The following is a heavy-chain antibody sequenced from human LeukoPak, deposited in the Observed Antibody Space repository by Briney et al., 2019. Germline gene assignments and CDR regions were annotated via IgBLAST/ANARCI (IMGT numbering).Heavy chain of an antibody. CDR1: GYTFISYS. CDR3: ARYFDILTGYDY. J-gene: IGHJ4*02. D-gene: IGHD3-9*01. Sequence: ASVKVSCKASGYTFISYSISWVRQAPGQGLEWMGWISTYNGNSNYAQKFQGRVTMTTDTSTSTAYMELKSLRSDDTAVYYCARYFDILTGYDYWGQGILVTVSS. CDR2: ISTYNGNS. V-gene: IGHV1-18*01.